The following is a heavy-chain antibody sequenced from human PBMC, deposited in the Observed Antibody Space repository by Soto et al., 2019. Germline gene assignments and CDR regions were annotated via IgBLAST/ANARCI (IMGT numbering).Heavy chain of an antibody. CDR1: GFTFSSYA. CDR3: AKLDTRGGVFGVPPYGMDV. CDR2: ISGSGGST. Sequence: GGSLRLSCAASGFTFSSYAMSWVRQAPGKGLEWVSAISGSGGSTYYADSVKGRFTIYRDNSKNTLYLQMNSLRAEDTAVYYGAKLDTRGGVFGVPPYGMDVWGQGTTVTVSS. D-gene: IGHD3-10*02. J-gene: IGHJ6*02. V-gene: IGHV3-23*01.